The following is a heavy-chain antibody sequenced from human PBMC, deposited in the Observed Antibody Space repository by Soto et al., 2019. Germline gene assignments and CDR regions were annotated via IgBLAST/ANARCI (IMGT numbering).Heavy chain of an antibody. CDR1: GFTVSNNY. CDR3: ATQRGGGGY. V-gene: IGHV3-53*01. Sequence: EVQLVESGGGLIQPGGSLRLSCAVSGFTVSNNYMSWVRQAPGKGLEGVSVIYSGGYTAYGDSVKGRFTISRDNSKNKLNLKKKRRSAADRGVYYWATQRGGGGYWGQGTLVTVSS. D-gene: IGHD6-25*01. CDR2: IYSGGYT. J-gene: IGHJ4*02.